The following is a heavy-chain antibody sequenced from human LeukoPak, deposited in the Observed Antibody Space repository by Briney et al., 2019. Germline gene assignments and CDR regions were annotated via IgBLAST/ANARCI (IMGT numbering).Heavy chain of an antibody. CDR1: GGSISSYY. CDR2: IYYSGST. V-gene: IGHV4-59*01. J-gene: IGHJ5*01. Sequence: PSQTLSLTCTVSGGSISSYYWSWIRQPPGKGLEWIGYIYYSGSTNYNPSLKSRVTISVDTSKNQFSLKLSSVTAADTAVYYCARGWYSSSWFDYWGQGTLVTVSS. D-gene: IGHD6-13*01. CDR3: ARGWYSSSWFDY.